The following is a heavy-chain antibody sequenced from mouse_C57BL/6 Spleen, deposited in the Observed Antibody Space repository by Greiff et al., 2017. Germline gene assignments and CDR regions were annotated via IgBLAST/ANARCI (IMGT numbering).Heavy chain of an antibody. CDR3: ARCYSNYGAMDY. D-gene: IGHD2-5*01. CDR2: ISYDGSN. CDR1: GYSITSGYY. V-gene: IGHV3-6*01. Sequence: DVKLQESGPGLVKPSQSLSLTCSVTGYSITSGYYWNWIRQFPGNKLEWMGYISYDGSNNYNPSLKNRISITRDTSKNQFFLKLNSVTTEDTATYYCARCYSNYGAMDYWGQGTSVTVSS. J-gene: IGHJ4*01.